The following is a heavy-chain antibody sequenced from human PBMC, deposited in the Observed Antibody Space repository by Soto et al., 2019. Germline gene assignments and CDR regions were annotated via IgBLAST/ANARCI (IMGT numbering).Heavy chain of an antibody. CDR1: GGSISSYY. D-gene: IGHD6-13*01. J-gene: IGHJ4*02. V-gene: IGHV4-59*01. CDR3: ARGVLYSSSWFDY. Sequence: QVQLQESGPGLVKPSETLSLTCTVSGGSISSYYWSWIRQPPGKGLEWIGYIYYSGSTNYNPSLKSRVTVSVDTSKNQFSLKLSSVTAADTAVYYCARGVLYSSSWFDYWGQGTLVTVSS. CDR2: IYYSGST.